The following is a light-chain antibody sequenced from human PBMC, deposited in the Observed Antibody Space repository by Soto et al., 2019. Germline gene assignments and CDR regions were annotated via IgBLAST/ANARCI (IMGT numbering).Light chain of an antibody. CDR1: KSVSSTY. Sequence: EIVLTQSPGTLSLSPGERATLSCRASKSVSSTYLAWYQQKPGQAPRLLIYGASNRATGIPDRFSGSGSGTDFTLTISRLEPEDFALYYCQQYGISPPWTFGQGTKVEIK. V-gene: IGKV3-20*01. J-gene: IGKJ1*01. CDR3: QQYGISPPWT. CDR2: GAS.